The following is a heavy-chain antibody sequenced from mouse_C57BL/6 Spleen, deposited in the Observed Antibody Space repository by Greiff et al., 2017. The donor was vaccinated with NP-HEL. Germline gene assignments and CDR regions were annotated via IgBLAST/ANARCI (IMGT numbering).Heavy chain of an antibody. D-gene: IGHD3-2*02. CDR3: ARSAAQALDY. V-gene: IGHV1-19*01. CDR2: INPYNGGT. J-gene: IGHJ2*01. CDR1: GYTFTDYY. Sequence: VQLKQSGPVLVKPGASVKMSCKASGYTFTDYYMNWVKQSHGKSLEWIGVINPYNGGTSYNPKFKGKATLTVDKSSSTAYMELNSLTSEDSAVYYCARSAAQALDYWGQGTTLTVSS.